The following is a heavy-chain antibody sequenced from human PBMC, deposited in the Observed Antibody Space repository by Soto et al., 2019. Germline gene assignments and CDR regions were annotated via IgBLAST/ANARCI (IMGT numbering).Heavy chain of an antibody. J-gene: IGHJ6*01. D-gene: IGHD6-13*01. CDR2: ISSDGSNK. Sequence: QAPGKXLEWVAVISSDGSNKYYADSVKGRFAISRDNSKNKLYLQMNSLTAEDTAVYYCAKDRYSSSYYG. V-gene: IGHV3-30*18. CDR3: AKDRYSSSYYG.